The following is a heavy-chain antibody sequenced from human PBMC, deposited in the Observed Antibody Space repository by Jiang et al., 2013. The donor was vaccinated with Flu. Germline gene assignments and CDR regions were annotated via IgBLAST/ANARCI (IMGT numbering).Heavy chain of an antibody. J-gene: IGHJ5*02. D-gene: IGHD3-22*01. CDR2: ISGSGGST. V-gene: IGHV3-23*01. CDR3: AKDQDDSSGYYLNWFDP. Sequence: GGLVQPGGSLRLSCAASGFTFSSYAMSWVRQAPGKGLEWVSAISGSGGSTYYADSVKGRFTISRDNSKNTLYLQMNSLRAEDTAVYYCAKDQDDSSGYYLNWFDPWGQGTLVTVSS. CDR1: GFTFSSYA.